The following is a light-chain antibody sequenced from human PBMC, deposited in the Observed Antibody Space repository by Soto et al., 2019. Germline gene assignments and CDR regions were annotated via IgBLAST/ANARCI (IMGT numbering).Light chain of an antibody. CDR3: QQYNNWPPLT. Sequence: EIVMTQSPATLSVSPGERATLFCRASQSVSSNLAWYQQKPGQAPRLLIYGASTRATGIPARFSGSGSGTEFTLTISSLQSEDFAVYYCQQYNNWPPLTFGGGTKVEIK. V-gene: IGKV3-15*01. J-gene: IGKJ4*01. CDR2: GAS. CDR1: QSVSSN.